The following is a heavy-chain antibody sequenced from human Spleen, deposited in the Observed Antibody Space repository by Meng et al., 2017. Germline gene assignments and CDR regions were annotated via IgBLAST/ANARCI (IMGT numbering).Heavy chain of an antibody. Sequence: ASVKVSCKASGYTFPDYWLHWVRRAPGQGLEWMGRINPKSGDTHYAQRFQGRVTMTGDTSISTAYMELSGLRSDDTAVYFCARGKQWNYAMDVWGQGTTVTVSS. CDR2: INPKSGDT. CDR1: GYTFPDYW. V-gene: IGHV1-2*06. CDR3: ARGKQWNYAMDV. J-gene: IGHJ6*02. D-gene: IGHD6-19*01.